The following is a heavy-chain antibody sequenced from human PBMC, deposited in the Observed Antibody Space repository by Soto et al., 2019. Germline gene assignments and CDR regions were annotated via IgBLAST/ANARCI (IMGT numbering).Heavy chain of an antibody. V-gene: IGHV3-66*01. D-gene: IGHD2-2*01. J-gene: IGHJ4*02. Sequence: EVQVVESGGGLVQPGGSLRLSCAASGFSVTNNYMNWVRQAPGKGLEWVSIIDIGGNTYYADSVKDRFTISRDNSRNTLYLHMDSLLAEDTAVYYCARGRGSTGYLGREHYLDYWGQGTLVTVSP. CDR2: IDIGGNT. CDR1: GFSVTNNY. CDR3: ARGRGSTGYLGREHYLDY.